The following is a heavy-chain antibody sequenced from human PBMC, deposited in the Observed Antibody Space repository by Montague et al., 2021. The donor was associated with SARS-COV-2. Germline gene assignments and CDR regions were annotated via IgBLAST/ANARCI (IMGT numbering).Heavy chain of an antibody. CDR2: ISYDGSNK. CDR3: ARDDRVSLWFGELSGYYYGMDV. V-gene: IGHV3-30-3*01. Sequence: SLRLSCAASGFTFSSYAMHWVRQAPGKGLEWVAVISYDGSNKYYADSVKGRFTISRDNSKNTLYLQMNSLRAEDTAVYYCARDDRVSLWFGELSGYYYGMDVWGQGTTVTVSS. CDR1: GFTFSSYA. J-gene: IGHJ6*02. D-gene: IGHD3-10*01.